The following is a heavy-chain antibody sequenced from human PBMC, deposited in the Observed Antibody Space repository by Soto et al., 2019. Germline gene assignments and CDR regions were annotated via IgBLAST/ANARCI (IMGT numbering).Heavy chain of an antibody. D-gene: IGHD3-10*01. CDR2: INHSGST. J-gene: IGHJ4*02. CDR1: GGSFSGYY. V-gene: IGHV4-34*01. Sequence: PSETLSLTCAAYGGSFSGYYWSWIRQPPGKGLEWIGEINHSGSTNYNPSLKSRVTISVDTSKNQFSLKLSSVTAADTAVYYCARGYGSGSYYPYWGQGTLVTVSS. CDR3: ARGYGSGSYYPY.